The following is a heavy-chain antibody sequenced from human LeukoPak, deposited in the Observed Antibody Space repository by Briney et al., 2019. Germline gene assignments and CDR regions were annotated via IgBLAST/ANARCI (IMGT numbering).Heavy chain of an antibody. V-gene: IGHV3-21*01. Sequence: GGSLRLSCAASGFTFSSYSMNWVRQAPGKGLEWVSSISSSSSYIYYADSVKGRFTISRDNAKNSLYLQMNSLRAEDTAVYYCARGVEYYDFWSGYYTPTYYYMDVWGKGTTVTVSS. J-gene: IGHJ6*03. CDR3: ARGVEYYDFWSGYYTPTYYYMDV. CDR1: GFTFSSYS. CDR2: ISSSSSYI. D-gene: IGHD3-3*01.